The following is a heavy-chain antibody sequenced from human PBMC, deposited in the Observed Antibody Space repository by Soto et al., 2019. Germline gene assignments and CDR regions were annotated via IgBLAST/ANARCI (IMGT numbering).Heavy chain of an antibody. V-gene: IGHV3-23*01. CDR1: GFTFSSYV. CDR3: AKDGLGSCTGGTCYGSDY. Sequence: EVQLLESGGNLVQPGGSLRLSCAASGFTFSSYVMSWVRQAPGKGLEWVSTISGSGASIYDADSVKGRFTISRDNSKNTVYLPMNSLRAEHTAVYYCAKDGLGSCTGGTCYGSDYWGQGTLVTVSS. J-gene: IGHJ4*02. CDR2: ISGSGASI. D-gene: IGHD2-15*01.